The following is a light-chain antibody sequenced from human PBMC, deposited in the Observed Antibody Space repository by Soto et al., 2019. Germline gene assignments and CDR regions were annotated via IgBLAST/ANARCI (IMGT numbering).Light chain of an antibody. CDR3: AAWDDSFSGLDV. CDR2: NNN. V-gene: IGLV1-44*01. Sequence: QAVVTQPPSASGTPGQRVTFSCSGSSSNIGSATVNWYQQLPGTAPKLLIFNNNQRPSGVPDRFSGSKSGTSASLAISGLQSEDEADYYCAAWDDSFSGLDVFGTGTKLTVL. CDR1: SSNIGSAT. J-gene: IGLJ1*01.